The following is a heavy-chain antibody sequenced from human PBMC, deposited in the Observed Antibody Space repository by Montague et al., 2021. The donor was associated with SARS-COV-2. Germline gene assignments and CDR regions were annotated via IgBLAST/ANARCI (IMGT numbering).Heavy chain of an antibody. CDR2: TYYRSKWYN. CDR1: GDSVSSNIAT. V-gene: IGHV6-1*01. Sequence: CAISGDSVSSNIATWNWIRQSPSRGLEWLGRTYYRSKWYNDYAVSVNSRVIINPDTSNNRISLQLNSVTPEDTAVYYCARAYCGGDCYFYWHFDLWGRGTLVSVSS. CDR3: ARAYCGGDCYFYWHFDL. J-gene: IGHJ2*01. D-gene: IGHD2-21*02.